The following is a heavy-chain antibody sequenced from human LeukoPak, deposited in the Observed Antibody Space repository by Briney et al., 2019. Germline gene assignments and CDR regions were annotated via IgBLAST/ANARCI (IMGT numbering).Heavy chain of an antibody. CDR1: GYTFTGYS. CDR2: INPNTGGT. Sequence: ASVKVSCKASGYTFTGYSVHWVRQTPGQGLEWMGWINPNTGGTQYAQMFQGRVTMTRDTSISTAYMDLSRLGSDDTAVYFCATELTGDSALDYWGQETLVTVSS. CDR3: ATELTGDSALDY. V-gene: IGHV1-2*02. J-gene: IGHJ4*02. D-gene: IGHD7-27*01.